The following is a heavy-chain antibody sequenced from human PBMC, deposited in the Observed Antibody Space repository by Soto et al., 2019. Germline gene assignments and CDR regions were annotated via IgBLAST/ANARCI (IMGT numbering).Heavy chain of an antibody. J-gene: IGHJ6*02. Sequence: SVKVSCKASGGTFSSYAISWVRQAPGQGLEWMGGIIPIFGTANYAQKFQGRVTITADESTSTAYMELSSLRSEDTAVYYCASYCGIVVVPAAITFPEYYYGMDVWGQGTTVTVSS. CDR2: IIPIFGTA. D-gene: IGHD2-2*01. CDR3: ASYCGIVVVPAAITFPEYYYGMDV. CDR1: GGTFSSYA. V-gene: IGHV1-69*13.